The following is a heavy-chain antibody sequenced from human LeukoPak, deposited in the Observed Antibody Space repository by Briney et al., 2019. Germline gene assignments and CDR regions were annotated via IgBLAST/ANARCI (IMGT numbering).Heavy chain of an antibody. D-gene: IGHD2-15*01. V-gene: IGHV1-2*02. CDR2: INPNSGGT. J-gene: IGHJ6*03. CDR3: ARGKDCSGGSCYTSVHYMDV. Sequence: ASVKVSCKASGYTFTGYYMHWVRQAPGQGLEWMGWINPNSGGTNYAQKFQGRVTMTRDTSISTAYMELSRLRSDDTAVYYCARGKDCSGGSCYTSVHYMDVWSKGTTVTVSS. CDR1: GYTFTGYY.